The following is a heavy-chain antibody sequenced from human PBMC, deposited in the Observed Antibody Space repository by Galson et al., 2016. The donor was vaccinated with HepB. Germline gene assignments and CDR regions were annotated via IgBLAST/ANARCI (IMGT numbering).Heavy chain of an antibody. Sequence: SVKVSCKASGYTFTDYDINWVRQATGQGLEWMGWMNPNTGNTGLAQKFQGRVTLTRNTSIRTAYMELNSLRSEDTAVYYCARNLERTGYFDKWGQGTLVTVTS. CDR1: GYTFTDYD. CDR2: MNPNTGNT. J-gene: IGHJ4*02. CDR3: ARNLERTGYFDK. D-gene: IGHD3-3*01. V-gene: IGHV1-8*01.